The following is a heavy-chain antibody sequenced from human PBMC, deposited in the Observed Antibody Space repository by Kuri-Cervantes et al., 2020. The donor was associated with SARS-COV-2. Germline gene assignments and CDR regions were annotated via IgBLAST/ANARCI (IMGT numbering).Heavy chain of an antibody. D-gene: IGHD4-17*01. V-gene: IGHV3-33*07. Sequence: SLKFSCAASGFTFSRYGLDWVRQASGKGLEWVAVISYDGSNKYYADSEKGRFTISRDNSKNTLYLQMNSLRAEDTAVYYCALYGDYYYWGQGTLVTVSS. J-gene: IGHJ4*02. CDR1: GFTFSRYG. CDR3: ALYGDYYY. CDR2: ISYDGSNK.